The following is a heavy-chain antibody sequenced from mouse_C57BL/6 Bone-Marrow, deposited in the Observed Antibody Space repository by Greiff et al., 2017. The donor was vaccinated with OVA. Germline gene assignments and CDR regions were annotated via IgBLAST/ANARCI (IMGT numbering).Heavy chain of an antibody. CDR3: TRDRNYRYFDV. J-gene: IGHJ1*03. V-gene: IGHV1-15*01. CDR2: IAPETGGT. Sequence: QVQLQQSGAELVRPGASVTLSCKASGYTFTDYEMHWVKQTPVHGLEWIGAIAPETGGTAYNQKFKGKAILTADKSSSTAYMELRSLTSEDSAVYYCTRDRNYRYFDVWGTGTTVTVSS. CDR1: GYTFTDYE. D-gene: IGHD2-14*01.